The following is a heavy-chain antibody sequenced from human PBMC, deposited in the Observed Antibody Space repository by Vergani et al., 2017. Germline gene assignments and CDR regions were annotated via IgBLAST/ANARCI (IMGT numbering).Heavy chain of an antibody. CDR2: IHHSGDT. D-gene: IGHD3-10*01. Sequence: QVQLQESGPGLVKPSETLTLICDVSESSILTNPYWGWFRQSPGKGLEWIGCIHHSGDTHYNSSLKSRVSISLVSSSKFSLSLTSVTAADTAIYYCARHRGSGGFFPSSYFYGMDVWGHGTTVNVSS. V-gene: IGHV4-38-2*01. CDR1: ESSILTNPY. J-gene: IGHJ6*02. CDR3: ARHRGSGGFFPSSYFYGMDV.